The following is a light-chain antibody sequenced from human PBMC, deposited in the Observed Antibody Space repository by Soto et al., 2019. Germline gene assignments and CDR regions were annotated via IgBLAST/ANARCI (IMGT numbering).Light chain of an antibody. J-gene: IGKJ3*01. Sequence: EIVLTQSPGTLSLSPGDRATLSCRASQSVSRSYLAWYQQKPGQAPRLLIYDASNRATGIPARFSGSGSGTDFTLTISSLEPEDFAVYYCQQRSNWVFTFGPGTKVDIK. CDR3: QQRSNWVFT. V-gene: IGKV3-11*01. CDR1: QSVSRSY. CDR2: DAS.